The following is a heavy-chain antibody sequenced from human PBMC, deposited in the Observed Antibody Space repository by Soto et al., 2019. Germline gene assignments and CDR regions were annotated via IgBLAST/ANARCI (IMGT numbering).Heavy chain of an antibody. CDR1: GFTFNNAW. CDR3: TTSPRAQY. CDR2: IKSKTDGGTT. Sequence: EVQLVESGGGLVKPGGSLGLSCAVSGFTFNNAWMSWVRQAPGKGLEWVGRIKSKTDGGTTDHAASVTGRFTISRDDSKNTLYLQMDSLKIEDTAMYYCTTSPRAQYWGQGTLVSVSS. J-gene: IGHJ4*02. V-gene: IGHV3-15*01.